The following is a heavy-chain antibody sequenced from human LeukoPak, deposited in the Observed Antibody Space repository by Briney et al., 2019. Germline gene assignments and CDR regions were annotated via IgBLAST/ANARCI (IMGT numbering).Heavy chain of an antibody. CDR1: GFTFSSYA. Sequence: GGSLRLFCAASGFTFSSYAMSWVRQAPGKGLEGVSALSGSGGSTYYADAVKGRFTISRDNSKNTLYLQMNSLRAEDTAVYYCANVRRRDSSSWYPSDYYYGMDVWGKGTTVTVSS. J-gene: IGHJ6*04. CDR2: LSGSGGST. D-gene: IGHD6-13*01. V-gene: IGHV3-23*01. CDR3: ANVRRRDSSSWYPSDYYYGMDV.